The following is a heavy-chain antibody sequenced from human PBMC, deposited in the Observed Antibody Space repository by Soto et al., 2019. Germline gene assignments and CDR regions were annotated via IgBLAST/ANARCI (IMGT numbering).Heavy chain of an antibody. CDR1: GESIISSRG. CDR3: AYSTGWYRHDI. Sequence: ASVTLSLTCAVSGESIISSRGWTWVRQPPGKGLEWIGEIFHSGSTNYNPSLKSRVTISVDKSKNQLSLKLSSVTAADTAVYYCAYSTGWYRHDIWGQGTLVTVSS. V-gene: IGHV4-4*02. D-gene: IGHD6-19*01. J-gene: IGHJ3*02. CDR2: IFHSGST.